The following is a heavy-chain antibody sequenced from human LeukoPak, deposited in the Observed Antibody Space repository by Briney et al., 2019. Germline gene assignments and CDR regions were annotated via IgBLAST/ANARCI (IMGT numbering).Heavy chain of an antibody. V-gene: IGHV3-53*01. CDR1: GFTVSSNY. J-gene: IGHJ6*02. Sequence: GGSLRLSCAASGFTVSSNYMSWVRQAPGKGLEWVSVIYSGGSTYYADSVKGRFSISRDNSKNTLYLQMNSLRAEDTAVYYCAREFPYSSISMDAWGQGTTVTVSS. D-gene: IGHD6-13*01. CDR2: IYSGGST. CDR3: AREFPYSSISMDA.